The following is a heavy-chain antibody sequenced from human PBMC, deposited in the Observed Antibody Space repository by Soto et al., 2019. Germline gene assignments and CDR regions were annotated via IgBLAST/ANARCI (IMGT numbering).Heavy chain of an antibody. CDR3: ARYALNADYDY. J-gene: IGHJ4*02. D-gene: IGHD5-12*01. Sequence: EVQLVESGGGLVQPGGSLKLSCAVSGFTFSSHAMNWVRQAPGKGLEWVAYIHGTRSIIYYADSVKGRFTSSRDNAKNSLCLQMYSLRDEDTALYYCARYALNADYDYWGPGKLVTASS. CDR2: IHGTRSII. CDR1: GFTFSSHA. V-gene: IGHV3-48*02.